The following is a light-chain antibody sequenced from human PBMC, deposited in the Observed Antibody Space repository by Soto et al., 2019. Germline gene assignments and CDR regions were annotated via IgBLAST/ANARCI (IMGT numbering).Light chain of an antibody. Sequence: EIVMTQSPAFLSVSPGERVILSCRASQSVFSNLAWYQQKPGQAPRLLIYSASARVTGIPARFSGSGSGTEFTLTIGSLQSEDFAVYYCQQYHNWPPLTFGGGTKVEIK. CDR2: SAS. J-gene: IGKJ4*01. CDR1: QSVFSN. CDR3: QQYHNWPPLT. V-gene: IGKV3-15*01.